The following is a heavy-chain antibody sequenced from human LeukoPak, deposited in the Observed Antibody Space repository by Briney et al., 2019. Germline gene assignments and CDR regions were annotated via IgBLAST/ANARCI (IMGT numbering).Heavy chain of an antibody. J-gene: IGHJ6*02. CDR3: AKGPDYYGSGSDAVYYYYGMDV. CDR2: IRYDGSNT. V-gene: IGHV3-30*02. D-gene: IGHD3-10*01. CDR1: GFTFSDHG. Sequence: GGSLRLSCAASGFTFSDHGFHWVRQAPGKGLEWVAFIRYDGSNTYYAASVKSRFTISRDNSKNTLYLQMNSLRTEDTAAYYCAKGPDYYGSGSDAVYYYYGMDVWGQGTTVTVSS.